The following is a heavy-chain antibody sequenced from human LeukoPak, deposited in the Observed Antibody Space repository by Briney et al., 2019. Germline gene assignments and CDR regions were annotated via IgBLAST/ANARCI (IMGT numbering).Heavy chain of an antibody. V-gene: IGHV4-34*01. CDR3: ARGSGTYYYDSGGYLNWFDP. CDR2: INHSGST. Sequence: SETLSLTCAVYGGSFSGYYWSWIRQPPGKGLEWIGEINHSGSTTYNPSLKTRVTISVDTSKNQFSLKVTSVTAADTAVYYCARGSGTYYYDSGGYLNWFDPWGQGILVTVSS. D-gene: IGHD3-22*01. J-gene: IGHJ5*02. CDR1: GGSFSGYY.